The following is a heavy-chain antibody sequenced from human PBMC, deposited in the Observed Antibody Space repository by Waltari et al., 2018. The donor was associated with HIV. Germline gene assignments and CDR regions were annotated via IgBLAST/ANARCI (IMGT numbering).Heavy chain of an antibody. Sequence: QVQLQKSPSQFKKPGTSVKLSCKSSENAFSGSVINWVRQAPGQGLEWIGLIDTKTGSPTYAQVFSGLLILSLDTSVTTSYLQIRALKTNDTATYYCAEGYGAFDFDYWGQGTLITVSP. CDR1: ENAFSGSV. D-gene: IGHD2-15*01. CDR2: IDTKTGSP. J-gene: IGHJ4*02. V-gene: IGHV7-4-1*01. CDR3: AEGYGAFDFDY.